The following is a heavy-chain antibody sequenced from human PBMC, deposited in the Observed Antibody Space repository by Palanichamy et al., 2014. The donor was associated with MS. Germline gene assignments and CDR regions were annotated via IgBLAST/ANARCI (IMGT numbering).Heavy chain of an antibody. CDR3: AAFNFDTNTSGYYLTAYSLDY. CDR1: GGSFSGYF. CDR2: VSHSGST. V-gene: IGHV4-34*02. D-gene: IGHD3-22*01. Sequence: QVQIQQWGTGLLKPSGTLYLTCAASGGSFSGYFWNWIRQSPGKGLEWLGEVSHSGSTNEAPSFRSRASIFLDTSQNHVSLRLTAVTAADTAIYYCAAFNFDTNTSGYYLTAYSLDYWGPGILVTVSS. J-gene: IGHJ4*02.